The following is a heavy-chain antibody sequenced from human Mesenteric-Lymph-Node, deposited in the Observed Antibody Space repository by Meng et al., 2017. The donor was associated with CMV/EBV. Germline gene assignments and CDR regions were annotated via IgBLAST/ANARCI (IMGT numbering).Heavy chain of an antibody. Sequence: SETLSLTCTVSGGSISSSSYYWGWIRQPPGKGLEWIGSIYYSGSTSYNPSLKSRVTISVDTSKNQFSLKLSSVTAADTAVYYCARVSASWFDPWGQGTLVTVSS. D-gene: IGHD3-3*01. V-gene: IGHV4-39*07. CDR3: ARVSASWFDP. CDR2: IYYSGST. J-gene: IGHJ5*02. CDR1: GGSISSSSYY.